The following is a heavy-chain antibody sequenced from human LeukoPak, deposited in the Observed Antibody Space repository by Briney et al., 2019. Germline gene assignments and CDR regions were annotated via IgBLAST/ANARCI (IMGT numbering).Heavy chain of an antibody. CDR3: ARGYYYDSSGYFAGVC. J-gene: IGHJ4*02. CDR1: GFTFSSYW. Sequence: QPGGSLRLSCAASGFTFSSYWMHWVRQAPGKGLVWVSRINSDRSSTSYADSVKGRFTISRDNAKNTLYLQMNSLRAEDTAVYYCARGYYYDSSGYFAGVCWGQGTLVTVSS. CDR2: INSDRSST. V-gene: IGHV3-74*01. D-gene: IGHD3-22*01.